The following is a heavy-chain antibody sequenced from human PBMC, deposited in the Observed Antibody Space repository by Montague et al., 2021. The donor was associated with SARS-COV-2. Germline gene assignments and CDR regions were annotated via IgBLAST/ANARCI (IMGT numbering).Heavy chain of an antibody. CDR1: GFIFSSYE. Sequence: SLRLSLSASGFIFSSYEMNWVRQAPGKGLEWISYISSSGGGSTKHYTDSVKGRFTISRDNAKNPLYLQMNSLRVEDTAIYYCARDRDWDDWCGMDVWGQGTTVTVSS. CDR2: ISSSGGGSTK. CDR3: ARDRDWDDWCGMDV. V-gene: IGHV3-48*03. J-gene: IGHJ6*02. D-gene: IGHD2-21*01.